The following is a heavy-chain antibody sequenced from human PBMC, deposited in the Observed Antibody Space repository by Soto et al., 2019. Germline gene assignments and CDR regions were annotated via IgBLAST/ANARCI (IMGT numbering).Heavy chain of an antibody. CDR3: ASAYSSGWSTGVYYFDH. Sequence: LSLTCTVSGGSISSYYWSWIRQPAGKGLEYIGRMYTGGSTNYNPSLKSRVTVSIDTSKNQFSLKLSSVTAADTAVYYCASAYSSGWSTGVYYFDHWGQGTLVTVSS. J-gene: IGHJ4*02. CDR2: MYTGGST. CDR1: GGSISSYY. V-gene: IGHV4-4*07. D-gene: IGHD6-19*01.